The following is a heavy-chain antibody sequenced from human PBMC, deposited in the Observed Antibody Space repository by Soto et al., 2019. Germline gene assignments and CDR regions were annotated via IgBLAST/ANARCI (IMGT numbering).Heavy chain of an antibody. CDR3: ARYGVRFLEWSNHYYGMDV. CDR1: GFTFSSYW. V-gene: IGHV3-7*01. D-gene: IGHD3-3*01. Sequence: GGSLRLSCAASGFTFSSYWMSWVRQAPGKGLEWVANIKQDGSEKYDVDSVKGRFTISRDNAKNSLYLQMNSLRAEDSAVYYCARYGVRFLEWSNHYYGMDVWGQGTTVTVSS. CDR2: IKQDGSEK. J-gene: IGHJ6*02.